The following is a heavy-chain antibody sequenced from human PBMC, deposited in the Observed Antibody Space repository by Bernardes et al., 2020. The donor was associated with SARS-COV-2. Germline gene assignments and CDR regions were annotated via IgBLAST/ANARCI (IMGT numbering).Heavy chain of an antibody. CDR1: GYSFTGYY. D-gene: IGHD4-17*01. CDR3: ASVTTETDY. Sequence: ASVKVSCKTSGYSFTGYYIHWVRQAPGQGLDWMGWFNPKSGDTIYAQKFQGRVTMTGDTSIGTAYMELTRLRSDDTAAYYCASVTTETDYWGQGTLVTVSS. J-gene: IGHJ4*02. CDR2: FNPKSGDT. V-gene: IGHV1-2*02.